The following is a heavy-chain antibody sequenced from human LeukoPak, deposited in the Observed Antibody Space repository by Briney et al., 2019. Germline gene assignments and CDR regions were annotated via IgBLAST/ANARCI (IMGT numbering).Heavy chain of an antibody. J-gene: IGHJ4*02. Sequence: GGSLRLSCTASGFTFGDYAMSWVRQAPGKGLEWVGFIRSKAYGGTTEYAASVKGRFTISRDDSKSIAYLQMNSLKTEDTAVYYCTRTPYDFWSGYSGYWGQGTLVTVSS. CDR3: TRTPYDFWSGYSGY. CDR2: IRSKAYGGTT. D-gene: IGHD3-3*01. CDR1: GFTFGDYA. V-gene: IGHV3-49*04.